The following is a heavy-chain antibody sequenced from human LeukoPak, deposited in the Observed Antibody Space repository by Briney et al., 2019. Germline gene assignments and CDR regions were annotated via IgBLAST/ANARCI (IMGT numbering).Heavy chain of an antibody. Sequence: SETLSLTCAVYGGSFSGYYWSWIRQPPGKGLEWIGEINHSGSTNYNPSLKSRVTISVDTSKNQFSLKLSSVTAADTAVYYCARGKSKVPAAIFDYWGKGTLVTVSS. CDR1: GGSFSGYY. J-gene: IGHJ4*02. D-gene: IGHD2-2*01. V-gene: IGHV4-34*01. CDR3: ARGKSKVPAAIFDY. CDR2: INHSGST.